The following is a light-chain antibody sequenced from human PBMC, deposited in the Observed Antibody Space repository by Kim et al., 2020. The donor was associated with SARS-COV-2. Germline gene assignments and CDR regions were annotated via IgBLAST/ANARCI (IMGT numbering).Light chain of an antibody. J-gene: IGKJ4*01. CDR1: QSLGSF. V-gene: IGKV3-15*01. CDR3: QQHNGWPLT. CDR2: HIS. Sequence: IVMTQSPATLSVSPGETATLSCKASQSLGSFLAWYQQKPGQAPRLLIHHISTRATGVPARFSGSGSGTEFSLTISSLESADSAVYYCQQHNGWPLTFGGGTKVEI.